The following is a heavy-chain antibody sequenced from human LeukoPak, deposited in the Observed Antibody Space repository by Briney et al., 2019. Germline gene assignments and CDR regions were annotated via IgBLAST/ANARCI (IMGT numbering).Heavy chain of an antibody. V-gene: IGHV3-7*01. CDR1: GFTFSSYA. Sequence: PGGSLRLSCAASGFTFSSYAMHWVRQAPGKGLEWVANIKQDGSEKYYVDSVKGRFTISRDNAKNSLYLQMNSQRAEDTAVYYCAREAMVRGVNWFDPWGQGTLVTVSS. CDR3: AREAMVRGVNWFDP. D-gene: IGHD3-10*01. J-gene: IGHJ5*02. CDR2: IKQDGSEK.